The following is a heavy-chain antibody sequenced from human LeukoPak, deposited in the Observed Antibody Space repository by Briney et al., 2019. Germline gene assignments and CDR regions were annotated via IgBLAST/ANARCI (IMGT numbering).Heavy chain of an antibody. J-gene: IGHJ3*02. Sequence: KPSETLSLTCAVYGGSFSGHYWSWIRQPPGKGLEWIGEISHSGYIDYNPSLKSRVTVSVDTSKNQFSLKLSSVTAADTAVYYCARGSEQLVSAFDIWGQGTMVTVSS. CDR2: ISHSGYI. CDR3: ARGSEQLVSAFDI. D-gene: IGHD6-6*01. V-gene: IGHV4-34*01. CDR1: GGSFSGHY.